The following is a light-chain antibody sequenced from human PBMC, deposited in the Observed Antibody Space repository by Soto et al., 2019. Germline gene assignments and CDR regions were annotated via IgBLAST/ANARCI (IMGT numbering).Light chain of an antibody. J-gene: IGKJ5*01. CDR2: GPS. Sequence: EIVMTQSAATLSVSPGERATLSCRASRSVSSNLAWYQRKPGQAPRLLIYGPSTRATGIPARFSGSGSGTEFTLTISSLQSEDFAIYYCQQYKNWPAITFGQGTRLEIK. CDR3: QQYKNWPAIT. V-gene: IGKV3D-15*01. CDR1: RSVSSN.